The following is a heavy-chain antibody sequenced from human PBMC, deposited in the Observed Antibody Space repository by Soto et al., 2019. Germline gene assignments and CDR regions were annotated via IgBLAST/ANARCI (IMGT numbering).Heavy chain of an antibody. J-gene: IGHJ6*02. Sequence: PSETLSLTCTVSGGSISSYYWSWIRQPPGKGLEWIGYIYYSGSTNYNPSLKSRVTISVDTSKNQFSLKLSSVTAADTAVYYCARLRRQYYYYGMDVWGQGTTVT. V-gene: IGHV4-59*08. D-gene: IGHD1-1*01. CDR3: ARLRRQYYYYGMDV. CDR2: IYYSGST. CDR1: GGSISSYY.